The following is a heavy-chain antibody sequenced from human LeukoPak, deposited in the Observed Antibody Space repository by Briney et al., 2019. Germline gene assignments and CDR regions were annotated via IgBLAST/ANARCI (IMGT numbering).Heavy chain of an antibody. V-gene: IGHV4-39*01. CDR3: ARTPRIVGVTPPYYFDY. CDR2: FYYSGST. Sequence: PSETLSLTCTVRGGSISSSSYYWGWIRQPPGKGLEWIGRFYYSGSTYYNPTLKSRVTISVDTSKNQFSLKLSSVTAADTAVYYCARTPRIVGVTPPYYFDYWGQGTLVTVSS. D-gene: IGHD1-26*01. CDR1: GGSISSSSYY. J-gene: IGHJ4*02.